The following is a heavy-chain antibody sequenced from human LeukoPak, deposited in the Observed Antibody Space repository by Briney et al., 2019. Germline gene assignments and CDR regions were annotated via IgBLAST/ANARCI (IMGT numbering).Heavy chain of an antibody. D-gene: IGHD2-21*02. Sequence: PGGSLRLSCAASGFTFSSYSMNWVRQAPGKGLEGGSSISRSSSYIYYADSVKGRFTISRDNAKNSLYLQMNSLRAEDTAVYYCARGLHIVVVTAIDYWGQGTLVTVSS. CDR2: ISRSSSYI. V-gene: IGHV3-21*01. CDR3: ARGLHIVVVTAIDY. CDR1: GFTFSSYS. J-gene: IGHJ4*02.